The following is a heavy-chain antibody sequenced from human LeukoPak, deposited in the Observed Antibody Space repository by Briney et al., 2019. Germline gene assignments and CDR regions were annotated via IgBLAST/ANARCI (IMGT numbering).Heavy chain of an antibody. CDR1: GYTFTSYD. D-gene: IGHD6-13*01. J-gene: IGHJ3*02. Sequence: GASVKVSCKASGYTFTSYDINWVRQATGQGGEWMGWMNPKRGNTGYAQKFQGRVTMTSNTSISTAYMELSSLRSEDTAVYYCATTGYSTPSGIWGQGTMVTVSS. CDR3: ATTGYSTPSGI. V-gene: IGHV1-8*01. CDR2: MNPKRGNT.